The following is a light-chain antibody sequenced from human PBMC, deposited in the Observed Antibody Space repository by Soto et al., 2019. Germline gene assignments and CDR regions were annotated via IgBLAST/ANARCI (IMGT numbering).Light chain of an antibody. CDR1: SSDVGGYNY. CDR2: DVS. CDR3: NSYPSSRTRV. V-gene: IGLV2-14*01. Sequence: QSALTQPASVSGSPGQSITISCTGTSSDVGGYNYVSWYQQHPGKAPKLMIYDVSNRPSGVSNRFSGSKSGNTASLTISGLQAEDEADYYCNSYPSSRTRVFGTGTKLTVL. J-gene: IGLJ1*01.